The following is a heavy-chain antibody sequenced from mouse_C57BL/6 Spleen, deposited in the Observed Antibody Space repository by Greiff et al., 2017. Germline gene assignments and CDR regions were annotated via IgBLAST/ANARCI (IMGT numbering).Heavy chain of an antibody. Sequence: QVQLQQSGAELVRPGTSVKVSCKASGYAFTNYLIEWVKQRPGQGLEWIGVIKPGSGGTNYNEKFKGKATLTADKSSSTAYMQLSSLTSEDSAVYFCARSDYEAFAYWGQGTLVTVSA. J-gene: IGHJ3*01. CDR1: GYAFTNYL. V-gene: IGHV1-54*01. D-gene: IGHD2-4*01. CDR3: ARSDYEAFAY. CDR2: IKPGSGGT.